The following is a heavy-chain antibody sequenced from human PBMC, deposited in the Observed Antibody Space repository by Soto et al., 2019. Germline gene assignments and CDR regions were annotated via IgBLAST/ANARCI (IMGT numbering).Heavy chain of an antibody. J-gene: IGHJ4*02. CDR3: AKGGDTWYFDY. V-gene: IGHV3-23*01. D-gene: IGHD1-20*01. CDR2: IMGSGGTT. Sequence: EVQLLESGGGLVQPGVSLRLSCAASGFSFRSYPMNWVRQAPGKGLESVAVIMGSGGTTYYADSVQCRFTISRDDSKSTVFRQRNILRADDTATYYCAKGGDTWYFDYRGQGTLVTVTS. CDR1: GFSFRSYP.